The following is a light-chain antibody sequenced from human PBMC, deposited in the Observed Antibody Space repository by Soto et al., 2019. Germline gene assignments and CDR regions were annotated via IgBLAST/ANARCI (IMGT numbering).Light chain of an antibody. Sequence: DIVMTQSPDSLAVSLGERATIKCRSSQSLLYTSNNKNHLAWYQQKPGQSPKVLIYWASTQQTGVPERFSGSGSGTDFTLTISSLQADDVAIYYCQQYFSTPITFGQGTRLGIK. V-gene: IGKV4-1*01. CDR3: QQYFSTPIT. J-gene: IGKJ5*01. CDR1: QSLLYTSNNKNH. CDR2: WAS.